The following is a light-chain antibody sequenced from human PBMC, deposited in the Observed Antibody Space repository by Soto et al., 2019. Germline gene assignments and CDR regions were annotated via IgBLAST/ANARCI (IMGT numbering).Light chain of an antibody. CDR1: QSLLQSNGNHY. J-gene: IGKJ1*01. CDR2: LGS. Sequence: DMVLTQSPLSLPVTPGEPASISCRSSQSLLQSNGNHYLDWYLQKPGQSPQVLIYLGSNRASGVPDRFSGSGSGTDFTLKISRVEAEDVGVYYCMQALHTPWTFGQGTKVDIK. V-gene: IGKV2-28*01. CDR3: MQALHTPWT.